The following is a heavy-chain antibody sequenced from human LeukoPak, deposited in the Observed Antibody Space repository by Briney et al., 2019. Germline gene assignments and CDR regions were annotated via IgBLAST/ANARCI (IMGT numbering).Heavy chain of an antibody. D-gene: IGHD2-15*01. CDR2: INPSGGST. CDR3: ARVAGTSSYAFDI. Sequence: GASVKVSCKASGYTFTSYYMHWVRQAPGQGLEWMGIINPSGGSTSYAQKFQGRVTMTRDMATSTVYMELSSLTSEDTAVYYCARVAGTSSYAFDIWGQGTMVTVSS. CDR1: GYTFTSYY. V-gene: IGHV1-46*01. J-gene: IGHJ3*02.